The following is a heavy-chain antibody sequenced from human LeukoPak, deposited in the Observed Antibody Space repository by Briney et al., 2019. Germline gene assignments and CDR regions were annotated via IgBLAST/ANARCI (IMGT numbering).Heavy chain of an antibody. J-gene: IGHJ4*02. D-gene: IGHD1-1*01. CDR2: INWNGIST. V-gene: IGHV3-20*04. Sequence: GGSLRLSCAASGFRFDDYGMTWVRQAPGKGLEWVSGINWNGISTGYADSVKGRFTISRDNAKNSLYLQMNSLKTEDTAVYYCTRYNVGFESWGQGTLVTVSS. CDR1: GFRFDDYG. CDR3: TRYNVGFES.